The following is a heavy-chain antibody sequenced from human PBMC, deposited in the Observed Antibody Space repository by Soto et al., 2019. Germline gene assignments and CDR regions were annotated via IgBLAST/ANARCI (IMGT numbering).Heavy chain of an antibody. CDR2: TYYRSKWYS. J-gene: IGHJ4*02. Sequence: SQTLSLTCAISGDSVSSTGAAWSWIRQSPSRGLEWLGRTYYRSKWYSDYAVSVKSRITINPDTSKSQYSLQLKSVTPEDPAVHHCARGSYYSGWVWGQGXLVTVCS. CDR1: GDSVSSTGAA. CDR3: ARGSYYSGWV. D-gene: IGHD6-19*01. V-gene: IGHV6-1*01.